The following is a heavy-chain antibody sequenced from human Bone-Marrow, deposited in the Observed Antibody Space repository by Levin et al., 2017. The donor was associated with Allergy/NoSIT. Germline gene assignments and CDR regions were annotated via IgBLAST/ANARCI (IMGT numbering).Heavy chain of an antibody. V-gene: IGHV3-30*18. D-gene: IGHD3-22*01. CDR1: GFTFSSYG. Sequence: GGSLRLSCAASGFTFSSYGMHWVRQAPGKGLEWVAVISYDGSNKYYADSVKGRFTISRDNSKNTLYLQMNSLRAEDTAVYYCAKGRRSFYDSSGYYYATTWGQGTLVTVSS. J-gene: IGHJ5*02. CDR3: AKGRRSFYDSSGYYYATT. CDR2: ISYDGSNK.